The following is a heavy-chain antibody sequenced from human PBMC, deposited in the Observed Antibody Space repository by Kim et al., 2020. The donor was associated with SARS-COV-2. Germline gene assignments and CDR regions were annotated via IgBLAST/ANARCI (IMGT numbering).Heavy chain of an antibody. V-gene: IGHV3-7*01. CDR2: IKEDGSEK. CDR1: GFTFSSYW. J-gene: IGHJ6*01. CDR3: ARDGSGRDWYYNGMDV. Sequence: GGSLRLSCAASGFTFSSYWMSWVRQAPGKGLEWVANIKEDGSEKYYVDSVKGRVTISRDNAKNSLDLQMNSLRGEDTAVDYCARDGSGRDWYYNGMDVW. D-gene: IGHD3-9*01.